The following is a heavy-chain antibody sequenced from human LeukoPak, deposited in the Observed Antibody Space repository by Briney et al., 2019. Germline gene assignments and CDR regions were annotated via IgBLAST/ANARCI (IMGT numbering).Heavy chain of an antibody. D-gene: IGHD2-15*01. J-gene: IGHJ6*02. Sequence: PGGTLRLSCAASGFTFSSYEMIWIRQAPGKGLEWVSYISSSGSTIYYADSVKGRFTISRDNAKNSLYLQMDSLRAEDTAVYYCARDFPGDCSGGSCYSGYYGMDVWGQGTTVTVSS. CDR1: GFTFSSYE. V-gene: IGHV3-48*03. CDR2: ISSSGSTI. CDR3: ARDFPGDCSGGSCYSGYYGMDV.